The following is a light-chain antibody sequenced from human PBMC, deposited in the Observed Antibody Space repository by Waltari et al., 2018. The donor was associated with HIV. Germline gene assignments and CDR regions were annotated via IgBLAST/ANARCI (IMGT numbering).Light chain of an antibody. J-gene: IGLJ2*01. Sequence: QSPLTQPPSVSGFPGQSVSISCTGFRGDVRTYTCVSCYQHPPNTTPKRILYAVYKRPSGVPDRFSGSQSGHMASLTVSGLQTEDEAYYYCALYTTRNIIFGGGTNLVVL. V-gene: IGLV2-18*01. CDR1: RGDVRTYTC. CDR2: AVY. CDR3: ALYTTRNII.